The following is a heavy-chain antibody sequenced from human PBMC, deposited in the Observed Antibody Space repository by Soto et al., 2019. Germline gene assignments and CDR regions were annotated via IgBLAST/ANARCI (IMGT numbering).Heavy chain of an antibody. CDR2: ISAYTRNT. V-gene: IGHV1-18*01. D-gene: IGHD2-15*01. Sequence: GASVKVSCKASGYTFTNYGVSWVRQAPGQRLEWMGWISAYTRNTNYAQMFQGRVTMTTDTSTSTAYMELRTLRSDDTAVYYCAIGAAESSSWWRHSAFDIWGQGTMVTVSS. CDR3: AIGAAESSSWWRHSAFDI. CDR1: GYTFTNYG. J-gene: IGHJ3*02.